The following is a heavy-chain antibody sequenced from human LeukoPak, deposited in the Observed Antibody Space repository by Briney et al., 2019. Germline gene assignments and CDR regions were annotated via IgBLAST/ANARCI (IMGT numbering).Heavy chain of an antibody. D-gene: IGHD6-13*01. CDR3: ARTRSSSWQLDY. CDR1: GYTFTSYG. J-gene: IGHJ4*02. CDR2: VIPIFGTA. V-gene: IGHV1-69*05. Sequence: SVKVSCKASGYTFTSYGISWVRQGPGQGLGWMWGVIPIFGTANYAQKFQGRVTITTDESTSTDYMELSSLRTEDTAVYYCARTRSSSWQLDYWGQGTLVTVSS.